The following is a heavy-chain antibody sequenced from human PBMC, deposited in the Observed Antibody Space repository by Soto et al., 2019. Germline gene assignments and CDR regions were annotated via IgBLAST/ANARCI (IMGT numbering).Heavy chain of an antibody. V-gene: IGHV1-2*02. Sequence: QVQLVQSGAAVRKPGASVKISCKDSGYTMTAHFLHWVRQAPGRGLEWMGWINHKNGGTDYAQKFQDRVSMTRDTSINTAYIQLNRLTSDDTAVYFCATEDGQYFVSVWGQGTLVSVSS. CDR3: ATEDGQYFVSV. CDR1: GYTMTAHF. D-gene: IGHD3-9*01. J-gene: IGHJ1*01. CDR2: INHKNGGT.